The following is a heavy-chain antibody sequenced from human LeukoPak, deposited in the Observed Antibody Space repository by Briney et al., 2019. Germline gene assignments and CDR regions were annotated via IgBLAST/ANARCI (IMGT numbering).Heavy chain of an antibody. CDR3: SKTSLSDSSGHYYYMDV. CDR1: GFTFNNYW. D-gene: IGHD3-3*01. CDR2: IRFDGTHQ. V-gene: IGHV3-30*02. Sequence: PGGSLRLSCAASGFTFNNYWMHWVRQAPGKGLEWVAFIRFDGTHQYYADSMKGRFTISRDNSKNTVYLQIYSLTPDDTAVYFCSKTSLSDSSGHYYYMDVWGKGTTVTISS. J-gene: IGHJ6*03.